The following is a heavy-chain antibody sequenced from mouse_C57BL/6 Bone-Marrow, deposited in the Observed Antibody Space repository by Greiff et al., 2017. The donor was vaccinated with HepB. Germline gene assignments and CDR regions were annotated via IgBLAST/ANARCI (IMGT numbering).Heavy chain of an antibody. D-gene: IGHD2-14*01. V-gene: IGHV1-4*01. Sequence: QVQLQQSGAELARPGASVKMSCKASGYTFTSYTMHWVNQRPGQGLEWIGYINPSSGYTKYKQKFKDKATLTADKSSSTAYMQLSSLTSEDSAVYYCAWGTDYWGQGTTLTVSS. CDR1: GYTFTSYT. J-gene: IGHJ2*01. CDR2: INPSSGYT. CDR3: AWGTDY.